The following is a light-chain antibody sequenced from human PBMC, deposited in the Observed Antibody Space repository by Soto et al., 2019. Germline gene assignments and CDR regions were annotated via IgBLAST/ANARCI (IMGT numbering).Light chain of an antibody. CDR2: DVT. CDR1: SNDVGRYNS. V-gene: IGLV2-14*03. CDR3: SSYTSSDSYV. Sequence: QSVLAQPASLSGSPGQSITISCIGSSNDVGRYNSVSWFQHHPGKVPQVLIYDVTDRPSGISDRFSGSKSANTASLTISGLQADDEADYYCSSYTSSDSYVFGTGNKVTVL. J-gene: IGLJ1*01.